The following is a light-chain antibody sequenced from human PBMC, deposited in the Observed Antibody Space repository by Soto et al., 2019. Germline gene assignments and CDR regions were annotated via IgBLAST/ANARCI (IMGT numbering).Light chain of an antibody. V-gene: IGKV3-20*01. Sequence: EIVLTQSPGTLSLSPGERATLSCRASQSVSNNYLAWYQQRPGQAPRHLIYGASSRATGIPDRFSGSGSGTDFTLTISRLGPEDFAVYYCLQYGGSPRTFGEGTKVEIK. CDR3: LQYGGSPRT. J-gene: IGKJ1*01. CDR2: GAS. CDR1: QSVSNNY.